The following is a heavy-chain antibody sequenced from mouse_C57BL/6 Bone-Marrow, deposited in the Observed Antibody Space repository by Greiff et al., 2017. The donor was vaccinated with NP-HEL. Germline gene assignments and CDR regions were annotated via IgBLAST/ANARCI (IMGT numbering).Heavy chain of an antibody. Sequence: EVKLQESGPELVKPGASVKMSCKASGYTFTDYNMHWVKQSHGKSLEWIGYINPNNGGTSSNQKFKGKATLTVNKSSSTAYMELRSLTSEDSAVYYCARDTTVVDYWGQGTTLTVSS. CDR1: GYTFTDYN. V-gene: IGHV1-22*01. CDR3: ARDTTVVDY. D-gene: IGHD1-1*01. CDR2: INPNNGGT. J-gene: IGHJ2*01.